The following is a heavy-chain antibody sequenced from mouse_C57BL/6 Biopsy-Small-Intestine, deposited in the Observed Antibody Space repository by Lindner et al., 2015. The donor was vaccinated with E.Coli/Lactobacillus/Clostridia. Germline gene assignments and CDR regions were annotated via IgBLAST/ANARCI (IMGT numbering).Heavy chain of an antibody. Sequence: VQLQESGPALVKPGASVKISCKASGYTFSSSWINWVKQRPGKGLEWIGRIYPGDGDTNYNGKFKGKATLTADKSSSTAYMQLSSLTSEDSAVYFCASGSGYWGQGTLVTVSA. CDR2: IYPGDGDT. J-gene: IGHJ3*01. D-gene: IGHD3-2*02. V-gene: IGHV1-82*01. CDR3: ASGSGY. CDR1: GYTFSSSW.